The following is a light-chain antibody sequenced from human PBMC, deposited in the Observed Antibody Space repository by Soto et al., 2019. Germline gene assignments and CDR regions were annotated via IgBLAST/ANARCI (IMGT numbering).Light chain of an antibody. CDR2: GAS. V-gene: IGKV3-11*01. J-gene: IGKJ5*01. CDR3: QQRSNWPPIT. CDR1: QSVYNIH. Sequence: IVLTQSPGTLSLSPGERATLSCRASQSVYNIHLAWYQQKPGQAPRLLIYGASNRATGIPARFSGSGSGTDFTLTISSLEPEDFAVYYCQQRSNWPPITFGQGTRLEIK.